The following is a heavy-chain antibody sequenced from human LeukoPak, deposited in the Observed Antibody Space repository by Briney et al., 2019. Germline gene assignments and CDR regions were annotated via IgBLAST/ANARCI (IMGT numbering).Heavy chain of an antibody. CDR3: ARHALGIHPYYFDY. D-gene: IGHD7-27*01. J-gene: IGHJ4*02. V-gene: IGHV4-59*08. CDR1: GGSISSYY. Sequence: SETLSLACTVSGGSISSYYWSWIRQPPGKGLEWIGYIYYSGSTNYNPSLKSRVTISVDTSKNQFSLKLSSVTAADTAVYYCARHALGIHPYYFDYWGQGTLVTVSS. CDR2: IYYSGST.